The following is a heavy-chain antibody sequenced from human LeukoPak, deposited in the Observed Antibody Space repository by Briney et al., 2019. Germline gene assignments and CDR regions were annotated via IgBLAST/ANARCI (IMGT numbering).Heavy chain of an antibody. CDR1: GFSLSTSGVG. D-gene: IGHD4-23*01. CDR3: AREDAAVTFDAFDI. V-gene: IGHV2-5*02. CDR2: IYWDDDK. Sequence: ESGPTLVKPTQTLTLTCTFSGFSLSTSGVGVGWIRQPPGKALEWLALIYWDDDKRYSPSLKSRLTITKDTSKNQVVLTMTNMDPVDTATYYCAREDAAVTFDAFDIWGQGTMVTVSS. J-gene: IGHJ3*02.